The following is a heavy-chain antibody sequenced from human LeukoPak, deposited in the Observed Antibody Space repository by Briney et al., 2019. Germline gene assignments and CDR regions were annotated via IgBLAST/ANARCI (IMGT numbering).Heavy chain of an antibody. V-gene: IGHV3-9*01. CDR1: GFIFDDYA. CDR2: ISWNSNSI. Sequence: GRSLRLSCAASGFIFDDYAMHWVRQAPGKGLEWVSSISWNSNSIGYADSVKGRFTISRDNSKNTLYLQMNSLRAEDTAVYYCAKGLGYCSGGSCYPVFDYWGQGTLVTVSS. J-gene: IGHJ4*02. CDR3: AKGLGYCSGGSCYPVFDY. D-gene: IGHD2-15*01.